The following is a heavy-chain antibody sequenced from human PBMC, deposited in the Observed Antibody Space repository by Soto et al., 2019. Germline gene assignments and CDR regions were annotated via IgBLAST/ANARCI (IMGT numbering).Heavy chain of an antibody. CDR2: IFPLTDIP. CDR1: GGTFRNYP. J-gene: IGHJ4*02. V-gene: IGHV1-69*02. Sequence: QVQLVQSGTEVKKPGSSVKVSCKASGGTFRNYPINWVRQAPGQGLEWMGSIFPLTDIPDYAQNFQARLTISAENSTSTDYMELSSLTSDDTAMYFCARGPLVVLNYFESWGQGTLVTVSS. CDR3: ARGPLVVLNYFES.